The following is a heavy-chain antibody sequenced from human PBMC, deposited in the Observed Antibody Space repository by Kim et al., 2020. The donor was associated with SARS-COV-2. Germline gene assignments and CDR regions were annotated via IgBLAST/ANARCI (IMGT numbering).Heavy chain of an antibody. CDR1: GFTFSSYG. Sequence: GGSLRLSCAASGFTFSSYGMHWVRQAPGKGLEWVAVISYDGSNKYYADSVKGRFTISRDNSKNTLYLQMNSLRAEDTAVYYCAKAYYDILTGPREYFDY. CDR2: ISYDGSNK. V-gene: IGHV3-30*18. J-gene: IGHJ4*01. CDR3: AKAYYDILTGPREYFDY. D-gene: IGHD3-9*01.